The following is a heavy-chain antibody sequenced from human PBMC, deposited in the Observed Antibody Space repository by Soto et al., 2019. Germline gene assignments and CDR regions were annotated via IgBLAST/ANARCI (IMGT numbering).Heavy chain of an antibody. CDR3: ARDRRAARTYYYFDY. J-gene: IGHJ4*02. CDR1: GFTFSSYA. V-gene: IGHV3-30-3*01. CDR2: ISYGGSNK. D-gene: IGHD6-6*01. Sequence: PGGSLRLSCAASGFTFSSYAMHWVRQAPGKGLEWVAVISYGGSNKYYADSVKGRFTISRDNSKNTLYLQMNSLRAEDTAVYYCARDRRAARTYYYFDYWGQGTLVTVSS.